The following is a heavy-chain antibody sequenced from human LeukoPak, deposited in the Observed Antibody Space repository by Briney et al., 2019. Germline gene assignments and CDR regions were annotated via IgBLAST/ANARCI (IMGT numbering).Heavy chain of an antibody. CDR1: GYTFTSYG. Sequence: GASVKVSCKASGYTFTSYGIIWVRQAPGQGLEWMGWISPYIANTNYAQKVQGRVSMTTDTSTSTAYMELRSLRSDDTAVYYCARAHGDIVVVPVALNWIDPWGQGTLVTVSS. J-gene: IGHJ5*02. D-gene: IGHD2-2*01. CDR3: ARAHGDIVVVPVALNWIDP. V-gene: IGHV1-18*01. CDR2: ISPYIANT.